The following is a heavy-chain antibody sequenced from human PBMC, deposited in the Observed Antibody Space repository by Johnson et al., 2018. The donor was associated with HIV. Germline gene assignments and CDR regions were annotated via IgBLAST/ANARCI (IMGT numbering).Heavy chain of an antibody. Sequence: QVLLVESGGDLVKPGGSLRLSCAASGFTFSSYAIHWVRQAPGTGLEWVEVISYDGSNKYYADSVKGRFTISRDNSKNTLFLQLNSLRPEDTAVYYCARVSLAYSYGYDALDIWGQGTMVTVSS. V-gene: IGHV3-30*14. D-gene: IGHD5-18*01. CDR3: ARVSLAYSYGYDALDI. CDR2: ISYDGSNK. J-gene: IGHJ3*02. CDR1: GFTFSSYA.